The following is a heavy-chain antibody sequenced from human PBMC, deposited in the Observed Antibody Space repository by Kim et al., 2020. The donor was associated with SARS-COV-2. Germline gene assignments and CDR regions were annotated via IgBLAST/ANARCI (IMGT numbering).Heavy chain of an antibody. V-gene: IGHV1-18*01. Sequence: ASVKVSCKASGYTFTSYGISWVRQAPGQGLEWMGWISAYNGNTNYAQKLQGRVTMTTDTSTSTAYMELRSLRSDDTAVYYCARDWTLNYGDYVNWFDPWGQGTLVTVSS. CDR1: GYTFTSYG. CDR3: ARDWTLNYGDYVNWFDP. D-gene: IGHD4-17*01. J-gene: IGHJ5*02. CDR2: ISAYNGNT.